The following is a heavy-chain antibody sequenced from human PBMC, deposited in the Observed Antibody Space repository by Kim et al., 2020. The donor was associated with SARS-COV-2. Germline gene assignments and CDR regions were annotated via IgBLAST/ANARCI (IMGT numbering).Heavy chain of an antibody. CDR3: AGYGSGSYLDY. CDR2: T. D-gene: IGHD3-10*01. Sequence: THYADSVKGRFTISRDNAKNSLYLQMNSLRAEDTAVYYCAGYGSGSYLDYWGQGTLVTVSS. J-gene: IGHJ4*02. V-gene: IGHV3-11*03.